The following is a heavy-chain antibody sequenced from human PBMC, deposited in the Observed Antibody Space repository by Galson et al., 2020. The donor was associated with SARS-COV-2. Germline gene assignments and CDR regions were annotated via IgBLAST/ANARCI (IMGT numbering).Heavy chain of an antibody. Sequence: SETLSLTCGVSAYSISAGYYWGWVRQPPGKGLEWIGSVHLRGSAYYNPSLESRIIMSVDTSNNRFSLNLTSVTAADTALYYCARHDGDIGYDSYYGMDVWGQGTTVTVSS. J-gene: IGHJ6*02. CDR3: ARHDGDIGYDSYYGMDV. V-gene: IGHV4-38-2*01. CDR1: AYSISAGYY. CDR2: VHLRGSA. D-gene: IGHD5-12*01.